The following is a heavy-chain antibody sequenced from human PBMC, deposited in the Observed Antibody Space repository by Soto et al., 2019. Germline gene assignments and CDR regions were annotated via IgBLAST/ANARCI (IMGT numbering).Heavy chain of an antibody. CDR2: ISSSSSTI. V-gene: IGHV3-48*01. J-gene: IGHJ4*02. CDR1: GFTFSSYS. Sequence: EVQLVESGGGLVQPGGSLRLSCAASGFTFSSYSMNWVRQAPGKGLEWVAYISSSSSTIYYADTVKGRFTISRDNAKNSLYLQMNGLRAEDKAVYYGARDLNYGLFDYWGQGTLVTVSS. CDR3: ARDLNYGLFDY. D-gene: IGHD4-17*01.